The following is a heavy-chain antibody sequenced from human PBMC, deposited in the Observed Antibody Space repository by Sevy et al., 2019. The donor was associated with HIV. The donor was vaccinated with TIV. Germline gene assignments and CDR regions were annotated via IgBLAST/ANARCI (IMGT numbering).Heavy chain of an antibody. CDR2: INHSGST. Sequence: SETLSLTCAVYGGSFSGYYWSWIRQPPGKGLEWIGEINHSGSTNYNPSLKSRVTISVDTSKNQFSLKLSAVTAADTAVYYCARTRRDSSSWYYFDYWGQGTLVTVSS. CDR1: GGSFSGYY. CDR3: ARTRRDSSSWYYFDY. D-gene: IGHD6-13*01. J-gene: IGHJ4*02. V-gene: IGHV4-34*01.